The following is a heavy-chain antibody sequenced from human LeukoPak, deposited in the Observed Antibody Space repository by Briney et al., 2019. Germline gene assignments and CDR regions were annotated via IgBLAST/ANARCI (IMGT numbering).Heavy chain of an antibody. CDR2: INHSGST. CDR1: GGSFSGYY. J-gene: IGHJ6*03. D-gene: IGHD2-2*01. CDR3: ARQEGRYCSSTSCYSHYYYYMDV. V-gene: IGHV4-34*01. Sequence: SETLSLTCAVYGGSFSGYYWSWIRQPPRKGLEWMGEINHSGSTNYNPSLKSRVTISADTSKDQFSLKLSSVTAADTAVYYCARQEGRYCSSTSCYSHYYYYMDVWGKGTTVTISS.